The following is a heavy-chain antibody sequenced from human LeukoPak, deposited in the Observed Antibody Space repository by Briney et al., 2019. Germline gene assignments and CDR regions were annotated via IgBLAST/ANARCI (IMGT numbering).Heavy chain of an antibody. J-gene: IGHJ4*02. D-gene: IGHD5-12*01. Sequence: GGSLRLSCPASGFTFSSYAMSWVRQAPGKGLEWVSSISNSGGRTFYTGSVKGRFTISRDNSKITLYLQMNSLRAEDTAVYYCAKSYNGYESKPDYWGQGTLVTVSS. V-gene: IGHV3-23*01. CDR1: GFTFSSYA. CDR3: AKSYNGYESKPDY. CDR2: ISNSGGRT.